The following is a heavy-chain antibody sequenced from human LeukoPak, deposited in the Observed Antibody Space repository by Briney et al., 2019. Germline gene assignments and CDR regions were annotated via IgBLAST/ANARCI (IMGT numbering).Heavy chain of an antibody. CDR3: ARAGNTWFDP. J-gene: IGHJ5*02. Sequence: GSLRLSCAASGFSFSNAWMSWVRQFPGKGLEWIGYIYYSGSASYNPSLKSRATLSIDTSKNQFSLNLTSVRAADTAFYYCARAGNTWFDPWGQGTLVTVSS. V-gene: IGHV4-59*08. CDR1: GFSFSNAW. CDR2: IYYSGSA.